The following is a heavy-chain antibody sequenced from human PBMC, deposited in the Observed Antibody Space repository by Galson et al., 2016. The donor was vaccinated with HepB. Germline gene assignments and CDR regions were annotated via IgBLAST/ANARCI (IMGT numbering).Heavy chain of an antibody. CDR2: FHHEDGET. D-gene: IGHD3-22*01. Sequence: SVKVSCKVSGHTLLDLSIHWVRQAPGKGLEWMGGFHHEDGETIYAPNFQGRVRMTEDTSTDTAYMELSSLRSEDTAIYYCASLGVDEDYESSGRGGMVVWGQGTTVIVSS. CDR3: ASLGVDEDYESSGRGGMVV. J-gene: IGHJ6*02. CDR1: GHTLLDLS. V-gene: IGHV1-24*01.